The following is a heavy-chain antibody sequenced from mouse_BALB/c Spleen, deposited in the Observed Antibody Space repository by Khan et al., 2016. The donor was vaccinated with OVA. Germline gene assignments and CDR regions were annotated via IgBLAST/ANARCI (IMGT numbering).Heavy chain of an antibody. V-gene: IGHV5-15*02. J-gene: IGHJ3*01. D-gene: IGHD1-2*01. CDR3: ARGGGTAPFAY. CDR2: ISDLAYTI. CDR1: GFTFSDYG. Sequence: EVELVESGGGLVQPGGSRKLSCAASGFTFSDYGMAWVRQAPGKGPEWVAFISDLAYTIYYGDAVTGRFTISRENAKNTLYLEMSSLRSEVTAIYYCARGGGTAPFAYWGLGTLVTVSA.